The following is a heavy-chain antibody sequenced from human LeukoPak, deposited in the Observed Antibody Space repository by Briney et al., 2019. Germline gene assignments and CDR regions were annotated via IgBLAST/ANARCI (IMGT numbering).Heavy chain of an antibody. CDR3: TTRGSGWYPYFDF. J-gene: IGHJ4*02. V-gene: IGHV3-15*05. Sequence: NPGGSLRLSCAASGLIFSNAWMNWVRQAPGKGLEWVGRVKGKTDGGTTDYAAPVRGRLTISRDDSKNTLYLEMNSLETEDTAVYYCTTRGSGWYPYFDFWGQGTLVTVSS. CDR1: GLIFSNAW. CDR2: VKGKTDGGTT. D-gene: IGHD6-19*01.